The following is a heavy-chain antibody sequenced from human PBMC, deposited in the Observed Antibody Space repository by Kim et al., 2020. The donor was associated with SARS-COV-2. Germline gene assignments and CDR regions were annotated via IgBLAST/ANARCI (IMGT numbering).Heavy chain of an antibody. CDR3: ARGGFDWLLYYDY. D-gene: IGHD3-9*01. V-gene: IGHV4-31*03. J-gene: IGHJ4*02. CDR1: GGSISSGGYY. CDR2: IYYSGST. Sequence: SETLSLTCTLSGGSISSGGYYWSWIRQHPGKGLEWIGYIYYSGSTYYNPSLKSRVTISVDTSKNQFSLKLSSVTAADTAVYYCARGGFDWLLYYDYWGQGTLVTVSS.